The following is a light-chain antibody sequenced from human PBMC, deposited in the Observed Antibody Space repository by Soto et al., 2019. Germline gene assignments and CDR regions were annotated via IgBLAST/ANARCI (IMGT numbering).Light chain of an antibody. V-gene: IGKV3-15*01. Sequence: EIVMTQSPATLSVSPGERATLSCSASQSVNSNLAWFQQKPGQAPTLLIYGASTRATGIPARFSGSGSGTEFTLTISSLQSEDFAVYYCQQYNNWPPWTFGQGTKVEVK. J-gene: IGKJ1*01. CDR3: QQYNNWPPWT. CDR1: QSVNSN. CDR2: GAS.